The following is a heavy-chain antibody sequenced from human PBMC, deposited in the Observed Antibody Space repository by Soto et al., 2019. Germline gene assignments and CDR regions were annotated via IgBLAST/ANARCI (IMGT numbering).Heavy chain of an antibody. CDR3: AKEGYYAILTGPENDYYYYGMDV. CDR2: ISGGGSRT. J-gene: IGHJ6*02. CDR1: GFTFNSYA. D-gene: IGHD3-9*01. V-gene: IGHV3-23*01. Sequence: EVQLLESGGGLVQPGGSLRLSCAASGFTFNSYAMSWVPQAPGKGLEWVSDISGGGSRTYYADSVKGRLSISRDNSKITQHLQMDSLRADDTAIYYWAKEGYYAILTGPENDYYYYGMDVWGQGTTVTVSS.